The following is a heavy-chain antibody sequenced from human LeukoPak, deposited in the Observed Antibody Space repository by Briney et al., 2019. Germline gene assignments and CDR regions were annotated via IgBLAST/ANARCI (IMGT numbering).Heavy chain of an antibody. D-gene: IGHD3-10*01. V-gene: IGHV3-30*02. CDR2: IQYDATNK. J-gene: IGHJ4*02. CDR1: GFTFSNYG. CDR3: ARDYGSGSPIDY. Sequence: GGSLRLSCAASGFTFSNYGMHWVRQAPGKGLEWVAFIQYDATNKYYADSVRGRFTISRDNAKNSLYLQMNSLRAEDTAVYYCARDYGSGSPIDYWGQGTLVTVSS.